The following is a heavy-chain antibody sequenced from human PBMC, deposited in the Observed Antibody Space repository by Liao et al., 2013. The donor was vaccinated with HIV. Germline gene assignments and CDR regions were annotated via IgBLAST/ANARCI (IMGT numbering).Heavy chain of an antibody. D-gene: IGHD3-3*01. CDR2: IYSSGSA. V-gene: IGHV4-59*10. CDR1: GGSFSGHY. CDR3: ARTDQYYDFWNGYENWFDP. J-gene: IGHJ5*02. Sequence: QVQLQQSGAGLLKPSETLSLTCAVYGGSFSGHYWSWIRQPAGKGLEWIGRIYSSGSANYNPSLKSRVTMSVDTSKNQFSLKLSSVTAADTAVYYCARTDQYYDFWNGYENWFDPWGQGTLVTVSS.